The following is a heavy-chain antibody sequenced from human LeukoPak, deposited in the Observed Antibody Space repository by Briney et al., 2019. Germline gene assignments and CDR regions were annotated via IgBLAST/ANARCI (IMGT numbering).Heavy chain of an antibody. CDR2: ISSSSYT. Sequence: GGSLRLSCAASGFTFSSYSMNWVRQAPGKGLEWVSSISSSSYTYYADSVKGRFTISRDNAKNSLYLQMNSLRAEDTAVYYCARGSFVLRYFDWLYYYFDYWGQGTLVTVSS. CDR3: ARGSFVLRYFDWLYYYFDY. D-gene: IGHD3-9*01. J-gene: IGHJ4*02. CDR1: GFTFSSYS. V-gene: IGHV3-21*01.